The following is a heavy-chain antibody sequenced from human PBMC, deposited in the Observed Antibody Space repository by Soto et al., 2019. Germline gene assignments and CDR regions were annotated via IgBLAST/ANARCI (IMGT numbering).Heavy chain of an antibody. J-gene: IGHJ4*02. CDR2: IFSSGST. D-gene: IGHD5-12*01. CDR1: GGSISSGGYY. V-gene: IGHV4-61*02. Sequence: SETLSLTCTVSGGSISSGGYYWSWVRQPAGKGLEWIGRIFSSGSTSFNPSLESRVAMSVDTSKNHVSLNLSSVTAADMAVYYCAREGSYSAYNFAHGIQLWSFDFWGQGALVTVSS. CDR3: AREGSYSAYNFAHGIQLWSFDF.